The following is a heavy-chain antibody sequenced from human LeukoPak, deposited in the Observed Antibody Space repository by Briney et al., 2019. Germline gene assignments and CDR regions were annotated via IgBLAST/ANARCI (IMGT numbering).Heavy chain of an antibody. Sequence: ASVKVSCKASGYTFTGPYIHWMRQARGQGLEWMGWIDPNSGGTKYAQKFQGRVTVTRDTSTSTAYMELSGLRADDTAAYYCARVEYCTRGVCINFDLWGQGTLVTVSS. V-gene: IGHV1-2*02. CDR2: IDPNSGGT. D-gene: IGHD2-8*01. CDR3: ARVEYCTRGVCINFDL. J-gene: IGHJ4*02. CDR1: GYTFTGPY.